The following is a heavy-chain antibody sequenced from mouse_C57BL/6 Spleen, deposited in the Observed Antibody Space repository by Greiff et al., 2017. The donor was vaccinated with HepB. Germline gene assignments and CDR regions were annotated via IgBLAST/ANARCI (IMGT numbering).Heavy chain of an antibody. CDR1: GFTFSNYW. V-gene: IGHV6-3*01. Sequence: EVKLVESGGGLVQPGGSMKLSCVASGFTFSNYWMNWVRQSPEKGLEWVAQIRLKSDNYATHYAESVKGRFTISRDDSKSSVYLQMNNLRAEDTGIYYCTDLLSFAYWGQGTLVTVSA. CDR2: IRLKSDNYAT. D-gene: IGHD2-10*01. J-gene: IGHJ3*01. CDR3: TDLLSFAY.